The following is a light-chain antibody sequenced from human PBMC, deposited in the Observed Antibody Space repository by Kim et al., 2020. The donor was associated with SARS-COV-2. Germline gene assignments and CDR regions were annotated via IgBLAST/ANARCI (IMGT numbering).Light chain of an antibody. V-gene: IGLV3-19*01. J-gene: IGLJ3*02. CDR2: GKN. CDR3: NSRDSSGNWV. CDR1: SLRSYY. Sequence: VAWGQTARITCQGDSLRSYYASWYQQKPGQAPVLVIYGKNNRPSGIPDRFSGSSSGNTASLTITGAQAEDEADYYCNSRDSSGNWVFGGGTKLTVL.